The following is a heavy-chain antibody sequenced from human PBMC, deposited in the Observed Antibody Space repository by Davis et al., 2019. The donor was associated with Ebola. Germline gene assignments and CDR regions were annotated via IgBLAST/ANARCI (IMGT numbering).Heavy chain of an antibody. J-gene: IGHJ4*02. CDR3: ARDEFDY. Sequence: ASVKVSCKASGYSFTNYATHWVRQAPGQRLEWMGWINTGNGNTEYSQKFQGRVTITRDTSASTAYMELSSLRSEDTAVYFCARDEFDYWGQGTLVTVSS. V-gene: IGHV1-3*04. CDR1: GYSFTNYA. CDR2: INTGNGNT.